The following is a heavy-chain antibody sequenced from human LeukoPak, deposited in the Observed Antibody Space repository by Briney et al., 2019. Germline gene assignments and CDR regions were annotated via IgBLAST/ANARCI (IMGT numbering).Heavy chain of an antibody. CDR2: IYYNEAP. V-gene: IGHV4-59*08. J-gene: IGHJ5*02. CDR3: ARGHYVFGP. CDR1: GGSISDHY. D-gene: IGHD3-10*02. Sequence: SETLSLTCSVSGGSISDHYWSWIRQPPGKGLEWIAYIYYNEAPNYNPSLNARVTMSLDMSKNQFSLRLSSVTAADTAVYYCARGHYVFGPWGQGILVTVSS.